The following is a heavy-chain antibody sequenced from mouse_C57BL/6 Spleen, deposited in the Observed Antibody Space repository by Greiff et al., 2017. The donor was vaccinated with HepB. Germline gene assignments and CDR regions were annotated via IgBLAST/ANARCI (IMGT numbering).Heavy chain of an antibody. Sequence: QVQLQQPGAELVKPGASVKLSCKASGYTFTSYWMHWVKQRPGQGLEWIGMIHPNSGSTNYNEKFKSKATLTVDKSSSTAYMQLSSLTPEDSAVYYCAREAPRDGYGDYYYAMDYWGQGTSVTVSS. CDR2: IHPNSGST. V-gene: IGHV1-64*01. D-gene: IGHD2-2*01. CDR1: GYTFTSYW. CDR3: AREAPRDGYGDYYYAMDY. J-gene: IGHJ4*01.